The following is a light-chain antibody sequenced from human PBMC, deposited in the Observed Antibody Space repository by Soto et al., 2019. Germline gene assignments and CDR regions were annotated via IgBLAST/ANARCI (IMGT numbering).Light chain of an antibody. CDR1: QRVSSY. V-gene: IGKV3-11*01. Sequence: EIVSTQSPATLSLSPGERATLSCRASQRVSSYLAWYQQKPGQAPSLLIYDASKRATGIPARFSGSGSGTDFTLTISSLEPEDSAVYYCQQRANWPHSFGQGTKLEIK. CDR2: DAS. CDR3: QQRANWPHS. J-gene: IGKJ2*03.